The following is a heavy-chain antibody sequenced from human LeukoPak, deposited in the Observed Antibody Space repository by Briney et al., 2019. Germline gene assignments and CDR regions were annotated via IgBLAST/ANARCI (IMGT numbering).Heavy chain of an antibody. CDR3: ARASDGDGDYDY. CDR2: MNPNSGNT. D-gene: IGHD4-17*01. V-gene: IGHV1-8*01. Sequence: ASVKVSCKASGYTFTSYDINWVRQATGQGLEWMGWMNPNSGNTGYAQKFQGRVTMTRNTFISTAYMELSSLRSEDTAVYYCARASDGDGDYDYWGQGTLVTVSS. CDR1: GYTFTSYD. J-gene: IGHJ4*02.